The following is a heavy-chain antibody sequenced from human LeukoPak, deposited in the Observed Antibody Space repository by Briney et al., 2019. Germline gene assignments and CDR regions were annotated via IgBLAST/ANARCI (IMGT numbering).Heavy chain of an antibody. D-gene: IGHD4-11*01. CDR1: GFTVSSYY. V-gene: IGHV3-53*01. J-gene: IGHJ4*02. CDR2: IYSGGGT. CDR3: ANSRNSNYWNY. Sequence: PGGSLRLSCAASGFTVSSYYMSWVRKAPGKGLEWVSVIYSGGGTFYADSVKGRFTISRDDSKNTLYLQMNSLRAEDTAVYYCANSRNSNYWNYWGQGTLVTVSS.